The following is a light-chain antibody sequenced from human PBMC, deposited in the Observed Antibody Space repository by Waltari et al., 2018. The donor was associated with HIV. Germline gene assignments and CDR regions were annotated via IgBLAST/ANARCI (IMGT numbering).Light chain of an antibody. V-gene: IGKV1-27*01. J-gene: IGKJ2*03. Sequence: DIQMTQSPSSLSVSVGDSVTITCRASQGISNFLAWYQQKPGKVPELLIYAASTLKSGVSSRFSGSGSGTDFTLTISSLQPEDVATYYCQKYNSAPYSFGQGTKLEIK. CDR3: QKYNSAPYS. CDR2: AAS. CDR1: QGISNF.